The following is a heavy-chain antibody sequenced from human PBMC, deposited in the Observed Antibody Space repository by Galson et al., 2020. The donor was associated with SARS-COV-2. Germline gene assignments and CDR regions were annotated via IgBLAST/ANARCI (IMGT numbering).Heavy chain of an antibody. J-gene: IGHJ4*02. CDR1: GFTFKSYW. Sequence: QLGESPKLSCAASGFTFKSYWMSWVRQAPGKGLEWVANIKHDGSEKYYVDSVRGRFTISRDNAKNSLYLQMNNLRAEDTAVYYCTRESAAADYWGQGTLVTVAS. D-gene: IGHD6-13*01. CDR2: IKHDGSEK. V-gene: IGHV3-7*01. CDR3: TRESAAADY.